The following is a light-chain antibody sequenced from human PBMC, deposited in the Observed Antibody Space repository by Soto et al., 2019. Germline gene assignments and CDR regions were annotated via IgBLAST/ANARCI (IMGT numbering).Light chain of an antibody. CDR1: QYINTR. V-gene: IGKV3-20*01. CDR3: QQYGSSWT. CDR2: QTS. Sequence: EIVLTRSPATLSSFPGDRVTLSCRASQYINTRLAWYQHRPGQAPRLLIYQTSIRAAGIPARFSGSGSGTDFTLTISRLEPEDFAVYYCQQYGSSWTFGQGTKVDIK. J-gene: IGKJ1*01.